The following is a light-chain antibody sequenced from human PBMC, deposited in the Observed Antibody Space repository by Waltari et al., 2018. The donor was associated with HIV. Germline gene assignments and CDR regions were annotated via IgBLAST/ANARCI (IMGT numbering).Light chain of an antibody. CDR1: TGAVTGASY. J-gene: IGLJ3*02. Sequence: QTVVTQEPSLTVSPGGTVTLTCASRTGAVTGASYPTWFRLKPGQAPRALIYSTTYKHSWTPVRFSGSLLGGKAALTLSGVQPEDEAEYYCQLYYDGAWVFGGGTKLTVL. V-gene: IGLV7-43*01. CDR3: QLYYDGAWV. CDR2: STT.